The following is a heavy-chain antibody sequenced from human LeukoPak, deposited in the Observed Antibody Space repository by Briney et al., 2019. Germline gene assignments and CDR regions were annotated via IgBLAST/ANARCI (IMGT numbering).Heavy chain of an antibody. CDR2: IYATGRT. Sequence: PSETLSLTCTVSGGSINSGNYYWSWIRQPAGKGLEWIGRIYATGRTNSNPSLKSLVTISRDKSNNPFSPMLSSVAAADTAVYYCARGVGSSESNWFDPWGQGTLATVSS. D-gene: IGHD1-26*01. CDR3: ARGVGSSESNWFDP. J-gene: IGHJ5*02. CDR1: GGSINSGNYY. V-gene: IGHV4-61*02.